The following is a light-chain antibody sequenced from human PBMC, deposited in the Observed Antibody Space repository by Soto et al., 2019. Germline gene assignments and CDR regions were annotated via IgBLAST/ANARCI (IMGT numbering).Light chain of an antibody. CDR1: SRDVGSYNL. CDR3: CSYAGSSTSVV. V-gene: IGLV2-23*01. J-gene: IGLJ2*01. Sequence: QSALTQPASVSGSPGQSITISCTGTSRDVGSYNLVSWYQQHPGKAPKLMIYEGSKRPSGVSNRFSGSKSSNTASLTISGLQAEDEADYYCCSYAGSSTSVVFGGGTKLTVL. CDR2: EGS.